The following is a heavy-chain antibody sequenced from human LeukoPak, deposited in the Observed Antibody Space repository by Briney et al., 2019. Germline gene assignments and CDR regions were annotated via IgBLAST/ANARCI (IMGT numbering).Heavy chain of an antibody. CDR3: ARVLYSSSWRYYYYYYGMDV. CDR2: IYYSGST. V-gene: IGHV4-59*01. CDR1: GGSISSYY. Sequence: PSETLSHTCTVSGGSISSYYWSWIRQPPGKGLEWIGYIYYSGSTNYNPSLKSRVAISVDTSKNQFSLKLSSVTAADTAVYYCARVLYSSSWRYYYYYYGMDVWGQGTTVTVSS. D-gene: IGHD6-13*01. J-gene: IGHJ6*02.